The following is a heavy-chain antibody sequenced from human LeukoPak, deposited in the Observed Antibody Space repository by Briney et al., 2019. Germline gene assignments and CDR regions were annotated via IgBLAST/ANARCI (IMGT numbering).Heavy chain of an antibody. CDR2: ISPNSGDT. D-gene: IGHD1-7*01. CDR3: ARKPGISGTNHFDY. Sequence: ASVKVSCTASGYIFTGYYMHWVRQAPGQGLEWMGWISPNSGDTNYAQKFQGRVTMTSDTSISTAYMELSSLRSDDTAVYYCARKPGISGTNHFDYWGQGSLVTVSS. CDR1: GYIFTGYY. J-gene: IGHJ4*02. V-gene: IGHV1-2*02.